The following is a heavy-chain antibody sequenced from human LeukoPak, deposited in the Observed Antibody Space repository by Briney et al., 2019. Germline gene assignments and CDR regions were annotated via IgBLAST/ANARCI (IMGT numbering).Heavy chain of an antibody. D-gene: IGHD6-19*01. CDR3: ARSSQAVAGRGDFDY. Sequence: ASVKVSCKASGYTFTGYYMHWVRQAPGQGLEWMGWINPNSGSTNYAQKFQGRVTMTRDTSISTAYMELSRLTSDDTAVYYCARSSQAVAGRGDFDYWGQGTLVTVSS. V-gene: IGHV1-2*02. J-gene: IGHJ4*02. CDR1: GYTFTGYY. CDR2: INPNSGST.